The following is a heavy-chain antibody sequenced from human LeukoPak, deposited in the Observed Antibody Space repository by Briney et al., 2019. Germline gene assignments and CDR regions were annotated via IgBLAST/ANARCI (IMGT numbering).Heavy chain of an antibody. D-gene: IGHD3-22*01. J-gene: IGHJ4*02. V-gene: IGHV1-46*01. CDR3: ARDLTSHYYDSSGMMHFDY. Sequence: GASVKVSCKASGYTFTSYYMHWVRQAPGQGLEWMGIINPSGGSTSYAQKFQGRVTMTRDMSTSTVYMELSSLRSEDTAVYYCARDLTSHYYDSSGMMHFDYWGQGTLVTVSS. CDR2: INPSGGST. CDR1: GYTFTSYY.